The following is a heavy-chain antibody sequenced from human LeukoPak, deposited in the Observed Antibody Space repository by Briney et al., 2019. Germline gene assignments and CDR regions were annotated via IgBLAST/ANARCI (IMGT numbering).Heavy chain of an antibody. CDR1: GYTFTGYY. D-gene: IGHD6-19*01. J-gene: IGHJ4*02. CDR3: ARVASYDNGWYFDY. Sequence: GASVKVPCKASGYTFTGYYMHWVRQAPGQGLEWMGRINPNSGGANYAQRFQGRLTMTRDTSISTTYMELSRLRSADTAVYYCARVASYDNGWYFDYWGQGTLVTVSS. CDR2: INPNSGGA. V-gene: IGHV1-2*06.